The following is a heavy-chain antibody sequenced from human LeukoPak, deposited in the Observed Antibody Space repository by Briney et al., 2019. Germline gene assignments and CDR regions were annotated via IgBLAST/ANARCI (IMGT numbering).Heavy chain of an antibody. CDR1: GGSISSYY. D-gene: IGHD5-18*01. CDR3: ARTLMKYSYVQYFDY. V-gene: IGHV4-59*12. Sequence: SETLSLTCTVSGGSISSYYWSWIRQAPGKGLEWIGYIYYSGSTTYNPSLKSRVTISVDTSKNQFSLKLSSVTAADTAVYYCARTLMKYSYVQYFDYWGQGTLVTVSS. CDR2: IYYSGST. J-gene: IGHJ4*02.